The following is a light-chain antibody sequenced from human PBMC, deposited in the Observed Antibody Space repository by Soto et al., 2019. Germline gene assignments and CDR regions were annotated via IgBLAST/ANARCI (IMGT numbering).Light chain of an antibody. CDR2: DAS. Sequence: DIQMTQSPSTLSASVGDRVTITCRASQSISSWLAWYQQKPGKAPKLLIYDASSLESGVPSRFSGSGSGTEFTLNISSLQPDHCATYNCQQYNIYWTFGQGTKMEIK. J-gene: IGKJ1*01. CDR1: QSISSW. V-gene: IGKV1-5*01. CDR3: QQYNIYWT.